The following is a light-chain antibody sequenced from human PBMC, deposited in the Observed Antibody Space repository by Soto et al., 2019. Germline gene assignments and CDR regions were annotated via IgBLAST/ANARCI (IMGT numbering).Light chain of an antibody. Sequence: EIVLMQSPGALSLSPGETATLSCRASQNVATMYLSWYQQKPGQAPRLLIYGASSRATGIPDRFSGSGSGTDFTLTVSRLEPEDFAVYYCQQYGTSPRYTFGQGTKLEIK. J-gene: IGKJ2*01. CDR3: QQYGTSPRYT. V-gene: IGKV3-20*01. CDR2: GAS. CDR1: QNVATMY.